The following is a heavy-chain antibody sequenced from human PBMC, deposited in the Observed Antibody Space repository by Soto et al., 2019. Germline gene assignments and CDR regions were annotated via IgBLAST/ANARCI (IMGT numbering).Heavy chain of an antibody. CDR1: GFTFSNYA. CDR2: ISGSGGST. V-gene: IGHV3-23*01. J-gene: IGHJ3*02. CDR3: AKDREILDAFDI. Sequence: GSLRLSCAVSGFTFSNYAMTWVRQAPGKGLEWVSAISGSGGSTYYADSVKGRFTISRDNSKNTLYLQMNSLRAEDTAVYYCAKDREILDAFDIWGQGTMVTVSS.